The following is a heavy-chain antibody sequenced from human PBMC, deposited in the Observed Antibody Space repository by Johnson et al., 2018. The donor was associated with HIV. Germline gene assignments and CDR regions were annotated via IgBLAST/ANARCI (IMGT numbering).Heavy chain of an antibody. V-gene: IGHV3-15*01. CDR1: GFTFNNAW. CDR3: TTYTAMVTMYVEIKGGAFDI. CDR2: IKSKTDGGTT. D-gene: IGHD5-18*01. J-gene: IGHJ3*02. Sequence: VLLVESGGGLVQPGGSLRLSCAASGFTFNNAWMTWVRQAPGKGLEWIDRIKSKTDGGTTDYAAPVKGRFSISRDDSKNTLYLQMNSLKTEDTAVYYCTTYTAMVTMYVEIKGGAFDIWGQGTMVTVSS.